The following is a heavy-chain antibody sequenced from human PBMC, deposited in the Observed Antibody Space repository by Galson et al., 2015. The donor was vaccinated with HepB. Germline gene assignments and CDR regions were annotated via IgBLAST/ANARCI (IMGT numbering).Heavy chain of an antibody. CDR1: GFAFGSYW. CDR3: ARGGGYNYGKIDY. Sequence: SLRLSCAASGFAFGSYWMYWVRQAPGKGLVWVSRINSDGSSTSYADSVKGRFTISRDNAKNTLYLQMNSLRAEDTAVYYCARGGGYNYGKIDYWGQGTLVTVSS. J-gene: IGHJ4*02. D-gene: IGHD5-18*01. CDR2: INSDGSST. V-gene: IGHV3-74*01.